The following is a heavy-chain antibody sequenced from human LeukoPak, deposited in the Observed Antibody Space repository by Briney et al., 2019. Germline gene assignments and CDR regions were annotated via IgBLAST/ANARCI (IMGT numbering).Heavy chain of an antibody. Sequence: ASVKVPCKASGYTFTGYYMHWVRQAPGQGLEWMGRINPNSGGTNYAQKFQGRVTMTRDTSISTAYMELSRLRSDDTAVYYCARDPSYNDYGGNNWFDPWGQGTLVTVSS. CDR2: INPNSGGT. CDR1: GYTFTGYY. V-gene: IGHV1-2*06. CDR3: ARDPSYNDYGGNNWFDP. J-gene: IGHJ5*02. D-gene: IGHD4-23*01.